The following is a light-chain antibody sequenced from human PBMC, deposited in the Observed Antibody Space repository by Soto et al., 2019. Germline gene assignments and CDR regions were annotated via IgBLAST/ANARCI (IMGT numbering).Light chain of an antibody. J-gene: IGLJ1*01. CDR3: SSYTSSSTLLYV. V-gene: IGLV2-14*01. CDR1: SSDVGGYNY. Sequence: QSALTQPASVSGSPGQSITISCTGTSSDVGGYNYVSWYQQHPGKAPKLMIYDVSNRPSGVSNRFSGSKSGNTASLTISGLQAEGEADYYCSSYTSSSTLLYVFGTGTKLTV. CDR2: DVS.